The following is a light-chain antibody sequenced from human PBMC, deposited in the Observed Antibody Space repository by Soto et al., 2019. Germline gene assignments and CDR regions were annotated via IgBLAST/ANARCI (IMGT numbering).Light chain of an antibody. J-gene: IGKJ1*01. V-gene: IGKV1-9*01. Sequence: DIQLTQSPSSLSASVGDRVTITCRASQGLSSYLAWYQQKPGKAPKLLIYAASTLQSGVPSRFSGSGSGTDFTLTISCLQSEDFATYYCQQYYSYTWTFGQGTKVDIK. CDR2: AAS. CDR3: QQYYSYTWT. CDR1: QGLSSY.